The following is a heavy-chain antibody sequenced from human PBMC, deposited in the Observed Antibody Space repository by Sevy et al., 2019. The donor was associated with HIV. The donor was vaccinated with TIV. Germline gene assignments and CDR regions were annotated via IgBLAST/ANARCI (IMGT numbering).Heavy chain of an antibody. D-gene: IGHD6-13*01. V-gene: IGHV3-30*02. CDR1: GFTFSNFG. Sequence: GGSLRLSCTASGFTFSNFGMHWVRRVPGKGLEWVTFRRYDGSDKDYAASVKGRFTISRDDSKNTLYLQMDSLRPEDTAIYYCAKDLAGPGRRYFDYWGQGTLVTVSS. J-gene: IGHJ4*02. CDR3: AKDLAGPGRRYFDY. CDR2: RRYDGSDK.